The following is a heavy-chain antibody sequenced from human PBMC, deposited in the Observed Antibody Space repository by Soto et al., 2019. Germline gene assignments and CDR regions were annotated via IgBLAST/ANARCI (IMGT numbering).Heavy chain of an antibody. J-gene: IGHJ4*02. CDR2: IWYDGSNK. V-gene: IGHV3-33*01. CDR1: GFTFSSYG. D-gene: IGHD2-15*01. Sequence: VQLVESGGGVVQPGRSLRLSCAASGFTFSSYGMHWVRQAPGKGLEWVAVIWYDGSNKYYADSVKGRFTISRDNSKNTLYLQMNSLRAEDTAVYYCARDSDGPYCSGGSCYYYFDYWGQGTLVTVSS. CDR3: ARDSDGPYCSGGSCYYYFDY.